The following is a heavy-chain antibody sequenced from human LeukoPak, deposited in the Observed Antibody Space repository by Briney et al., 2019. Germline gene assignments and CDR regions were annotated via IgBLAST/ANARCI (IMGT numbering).Heavy chain of an antibody. J-gene: IGHJ6*04. CDR1: GFTFSDYW. V-gene: IGHV3-7*03. CDR2: IRGDGSGI. D-gene: IGHD1/OR15-1a*01. CDR3: AGGNSMDV. Sequence: PGGSLRLSCAATGFTFSDYWMYWVRQAPGKGLEGVANIRGDGSGIPYVDSVKGRFIISRDNSRNSLYLQMNSLRAEDTAVYFCAGGNSMDVWGKGTAVTVSS.